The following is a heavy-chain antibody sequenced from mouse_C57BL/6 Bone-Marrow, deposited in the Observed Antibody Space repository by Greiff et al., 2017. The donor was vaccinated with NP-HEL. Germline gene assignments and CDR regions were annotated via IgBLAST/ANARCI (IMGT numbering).Heavy chain of an antibody. Sequence: QVHVKQSGAELARPGASVKLSCKASGYTFTSYGISWVKQRTGQGLEWIGEIYPRSGNTYYTEKFKGKATLTADKSSSTAYMELRSLTSEDSAVYFCARGRLGLDYWGQGTTLTVSS. CDR2: IYPRSGNT. V-gene: IGHV1-81*01. CDR3: ARGRLGLDY. J-gene: IGHJ2*01. D-gene: IGHD4-1*01. CDR1: GYTFTSYG.